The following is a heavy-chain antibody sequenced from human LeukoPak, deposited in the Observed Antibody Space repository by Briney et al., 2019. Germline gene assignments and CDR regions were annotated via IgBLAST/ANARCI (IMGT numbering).Heavy chain of an antibody. CDR3: AKDYRGCWSGYFDH. CDR1: GLSFHSYG. CDR2: IWDGGRSE. V-gene: IGHV3-33*06. J-gene: IGHJ4*02. D-gene: IGHD6-13*01. Sequence: GSLIRSCAASGLSFHSYGVHWVPPAPGKGLELGGVIWDGGRSEFYAGCGGGRFSSPKDHSRNNVYLQMNSPGAEDTAVYYCAKDYRGCWSGYFDHWGQGTLLTVSS.